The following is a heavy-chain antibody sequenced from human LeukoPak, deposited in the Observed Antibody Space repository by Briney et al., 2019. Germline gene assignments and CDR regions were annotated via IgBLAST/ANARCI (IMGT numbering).Heavy chain of an antibody. CDR2: IKQDGSEK. J-gene: IGHJ6*04. CDR1: GFIFRNYW. Sequence: PGGSLRLSCGATGFIFRNYWMSWVRQAPGEGLEWVEKIKQDGSEKFYVDSVKGRFTISRDNAKNSLYLQMNSLRAEDTALYYCASIREYGSGFYMTYALDVWGKGTTVTVSS. D-gene: IGHD6-25*01. CDR3: ASIREYGSGFYMTYALDV. V-gene: IGHV3-7*03.